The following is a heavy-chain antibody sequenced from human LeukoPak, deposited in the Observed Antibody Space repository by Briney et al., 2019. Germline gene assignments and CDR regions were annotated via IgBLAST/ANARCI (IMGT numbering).Heavy chain of an antibody. CDR3: ARGGGSGRWGSAFDM. J-gene: IGHJ3*02. V-gene: IGHV3-23*01. CDR2: ISGSGDII. D-gene: IGHD3-16*01. Sequence: GGSLRLSCAASGFTFSSYAMTWVRQAPGKGLEWGSTISGSGDIIYYADSVKGRFTISRDNPKNTLYLQMNSLRDEDTAVYYCARGGGSGRWGSAFDMWGQGTMVTVSP. CDR1: GFTFSSYA.